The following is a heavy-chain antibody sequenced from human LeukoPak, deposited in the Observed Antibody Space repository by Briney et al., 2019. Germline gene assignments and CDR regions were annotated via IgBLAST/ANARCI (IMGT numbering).Heavy chain of an antibody. J-gene: IGHJ4*02. CDR1: GYTFTNYG. V-gene: IGHV1-18*01. CDR2: ISAYNGNT. D-gene: IGHD3-22*01. Sequence: GASVKVSCKASGYTFTNYGISWVRQAPGQGFEWMGWISAYNGNTNYAQKLQGRLTMTTDTSTSTAYMELRSRRSDDTAVYYCARTYYYGSSAYYGSVDYWGQGTLVTVSS. CDR3: ARTYYYGSSAYYGSVDY.